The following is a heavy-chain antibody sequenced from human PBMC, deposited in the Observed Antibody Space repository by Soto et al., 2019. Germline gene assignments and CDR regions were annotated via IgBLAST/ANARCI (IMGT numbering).Heavy chain of an antibody. J-gene: IGHJ5*02. Sequence: GGSLRLSCAASGFTFSSYSMNWVRQAPGKGLEWVSSISSSSSYIYYADSVKGRFTISRDNAKNSLYLQMNSLRAEDTAVYYCARDPGVDTAITWGQGTLVPVSS. D-gene: IGHD5-18*01. CDR3: ARDPGVDTAIT. V-gene: IGHV3-21*01. CDR1: GFTFSSYS. CDR2: ISSSSSYI.